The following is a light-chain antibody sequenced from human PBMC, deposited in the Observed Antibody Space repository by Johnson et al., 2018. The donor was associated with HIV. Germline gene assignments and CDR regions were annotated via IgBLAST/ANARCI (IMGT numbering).Light chain of an antibody. CDR2: DNN. CDR3: GTWDSSLRVGF. V-gene: IGLV1-51*01. J-gene: IGLJ1*01. Sequence: QSVLTQPPSVSAAPGQKVTISCSGSSSNIGNNYVSWYQQLPGRAPKLLIYDNNKRPSGIPDRFSGSKSGTSATLGTTGLQTGDEADYYCGTWDSSLRVGFFGTGTKVTVL. CDR1: SSNIGNNY.